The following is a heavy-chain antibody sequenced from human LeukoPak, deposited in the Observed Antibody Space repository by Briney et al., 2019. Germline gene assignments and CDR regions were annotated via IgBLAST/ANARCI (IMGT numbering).Heavy chain of an antibody. V-gene: IGHV4-59*08. CDR1: GGYISSDY. J-gene: IGHJ6*03. CDR3: AKKGRTYTDYGGYYDYMDV. Sequence: PSETLSLTCTVSGGYISSDYWTWLRQPPRKGLDWIGYIHHSGRTKYNPSLKSRVTISVDTSRNQFSLDLRSVTAADTAVYYCAKKGRTYTDYGGYYDYMDVWGKGTTVTVS. CDR2: IHHSGRT. D-gene: IGHD4-17*01.